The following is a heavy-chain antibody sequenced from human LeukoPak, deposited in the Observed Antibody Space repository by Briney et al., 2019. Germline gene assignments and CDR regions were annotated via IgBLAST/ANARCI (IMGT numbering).Heavy chain of an antibody. Sequence: GGSLRPSCAASGFTFSSYSMNWVRQAPGKGLEWVSYISSSSSTIYYADSVKGRFTISRGNAKNTLYLQMSSLRAEDTAVYYCARDVHLDTIFFDYWGQGTLVTVSS. CDR3: ARDVHLDTIFFDY. CDR1: GFTFSSYS. V-gene: IGHV3-48*04. J-gene: IGHJ4*02. CDR2: ISSSSSTI. D-gene: IGHD3-9*01.